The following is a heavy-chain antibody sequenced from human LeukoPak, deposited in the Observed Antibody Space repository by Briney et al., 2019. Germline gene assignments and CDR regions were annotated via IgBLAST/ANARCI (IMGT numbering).Heavy chain of an antibody. D-gene: IGHD6-19*01. Sequence: PSQTLSLTCTVSGGSISSGSYYWSWIRQPAEKGLEWIGRVYTTGSTNYNPSLKSRVTISVDTSKNQFSLKLSSVTAADTAVYYCARAQSSGWYWGWFDPWGQGTLVTVSS. CDR2: VYTTGST. V-gene: IGHV4-61*02. CDR3: ARAQSSGWYWGWFDP. J-gene: IGHJ5*02. CDR1: GGSISSGSYY.